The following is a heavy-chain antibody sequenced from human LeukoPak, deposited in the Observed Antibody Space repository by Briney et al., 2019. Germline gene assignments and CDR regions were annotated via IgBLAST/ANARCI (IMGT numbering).Heavy chain of an antibody. V-gene: IGHV1-24*01. D-gene: IGHD3-3*01. Sequence: ASVKVSCKVSGYTLTELSMHWVRQAPGKGLEWMGGFDPEDGETIYAQKFQGRVTMTEDTSTDTAYMELSSLRSEDTAVYYCARDSGLRFLEWLLDYYYGMDVWGQGTTVTVSS. CDR3: ARDSGLRFLEWLLDYYYGMDV. J-gene: IGHJ6*02. CDR1: GYTLTELS. CDR2: FDPEDGET.